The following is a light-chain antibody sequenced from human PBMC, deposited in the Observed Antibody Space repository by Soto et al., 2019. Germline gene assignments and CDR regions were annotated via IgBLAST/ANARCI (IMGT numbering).Light chain of an antibody. CDR1: NFGRKS. CDR2: EDS. CDR3: QVWDSATDHYV. V-gene: IGLV3-21*02. Sequence: SYELTQPPSVSVAPGQTASITCGGNNFGRKSVHWYQQKPGQAPVLVVFEDSDRPSGIPDRFFGSNSGNTATLTISRVEAGDEADYYCQVWDSATDHYVXGTGTKVTVL. J-gene: IGLJ1*01.